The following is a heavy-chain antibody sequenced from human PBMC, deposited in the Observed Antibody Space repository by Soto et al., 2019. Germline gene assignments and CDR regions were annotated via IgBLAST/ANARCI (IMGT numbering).Heavy chain of an antibody. CDR3: VTGGSSILKY. V-gene: IGHV3-74*01. Sequence: EVQLVESGGGLIQPGGSLRLSCAASGFSFSTYWMHWVRQAPGKGLVYVSRIKSDGSSTSYADSVKGRFTISRDNAKDTGYLRMNSLRGEDRAVYYCVTGGSSILKYWGQGTLVTVSS. J-gene: IGHJ4*02. CDR1: GFSFSTYW. CDR2: IKSDGSST. D-gene: IGHD6-6*01.